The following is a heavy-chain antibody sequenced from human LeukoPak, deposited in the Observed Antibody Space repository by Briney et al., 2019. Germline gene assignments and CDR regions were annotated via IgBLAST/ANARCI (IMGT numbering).Heavy chain of an antibody. CDR2: ISSSSSYI. Sequence: GGSLRPSCAASGFTFSSYSMNWVRQAPGKGLEWVSSISSSSSYIYYADSVKGRFTISRDNAKNSLYLQMNSLRAEDTAVYYCAKFIAAPFYFDYWGQGTLVTVSS. CDR3: AKFIAAPFYFDY. V-gene: IGHV3-21*01. CDR1: GFTFSSYS. J-gene: IGHJ4*02. D-gene: IGHD6-13*01.